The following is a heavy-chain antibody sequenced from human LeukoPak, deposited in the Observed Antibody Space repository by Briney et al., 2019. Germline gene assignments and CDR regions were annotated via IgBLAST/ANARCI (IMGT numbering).Heavy chain of an antibody. Sequence: GGSLRLSCAASGFTFSSYSMNWVRQAPGKGLEWVSGISSSGGSTYYADSVKGRFTISRDNSKNTLYLQMNSLRAEDTAVYYCAKDGQYSSSSPYYFDYWGQGTLVTVSS. V-gene: IGHV3-23*01. CDR3: AKDGQYSSSSPYYFDY. CDR2: ISSSGGST. J-gene: IGHJ4*02. D-gene: IGHD6-6*01. CDR1: GFTFSSYS.